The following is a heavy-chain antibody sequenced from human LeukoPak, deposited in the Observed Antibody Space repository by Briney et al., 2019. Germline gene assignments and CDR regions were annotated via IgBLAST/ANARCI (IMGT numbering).Heavy chain of an antibody. CDR2: INHSGST. CDR3: ARGGYSYGYSGIRFDY. CDR1: GGSFSGYY. Sequence: SETLSLTCAVYGGSFSGYYWSWIRQPPGKGLEWIGEINHSGSTNYNPSLKSRVTISVVTSKNQFSLKLSSVTAADTAVYYCARGGYSYGYSGIRFDYWGQGTLVTVSS. V-gene: IGHV4-34*01. J-gene: IGHJ4*02. D-gene: IGHD5-18*01.